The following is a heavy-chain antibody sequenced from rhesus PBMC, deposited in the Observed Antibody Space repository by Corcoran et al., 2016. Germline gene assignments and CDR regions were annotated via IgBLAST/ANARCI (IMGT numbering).Heavy chain of an antibody. CDR2: IYWADDK. CDR1: GFSLTTTGVG. J-gene: IGHJ6*01. CDR3: ARRPGDSSGWSPYGLDS. Sequence: QVTLQESGPALVKSTQTLTLTCSFSGFSLTTTGVGVGRLRQPPGMSLQWLALIYWADDKRYSTALKNRLPTFKDTSNNQVVLIMTNMDPVDTATYYCARRPGDSSGWSPYGLDSWGQGVGVTVSS. V-gene: IGHV2-174*01. D-gene: IGHD6S26*01.